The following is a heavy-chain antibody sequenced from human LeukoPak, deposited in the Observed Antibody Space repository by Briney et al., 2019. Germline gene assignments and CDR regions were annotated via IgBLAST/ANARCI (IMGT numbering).Heavy chain of an antibody. V-gene: IGHV4-59*01. Sequence: SETLSLTCTVSRGSISSYFWSSIRQTPGKGLEWIGDVYYSGRTNYNHSVKSRVTISVDTSNNQFSLKLSSVTAADTAVYYCARTFSASYYYYGMDVWGQGTTVTVSS. J-gene: IGHJ6*02. CDR2: VYYSGRT. D-gene: IGHD1-26*01. CDR1: RGSISSYF. CDR3: ARTFSASYYYYGMDV.